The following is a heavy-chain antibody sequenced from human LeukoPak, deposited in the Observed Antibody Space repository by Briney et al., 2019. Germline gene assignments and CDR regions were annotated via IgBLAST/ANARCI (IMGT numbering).Heavy chain of an antibody. D-gene: IGHD3-3*01. V-gene: IGHV3-30*02. Sequence: HSGGSLRLSCAASGFTFSSYGMHWVRQAPGKGLEWVAFIRYDGSNKYYADSVKGRFAISRDNSKNTLYLQMNSLRAEDTAVYYCAKNQGAPLAFGVVTPSQPLIWGQGTLVTVSS. CDR3: AKNQGAPLAFGVVTPSQPLI. J-gene: IGHJ4*02. CDR2: IRYDGSNK. CDR1: GFTFSSYG.